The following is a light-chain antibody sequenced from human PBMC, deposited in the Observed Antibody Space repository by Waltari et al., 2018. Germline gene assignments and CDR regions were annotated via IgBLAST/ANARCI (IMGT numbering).Light chain of an antibody. CDR2: VNT. CDR3: QSFDNSLRRSVI. CDR1: SSNIGAGFD. J-gene: IGLJ2*01. Sequence: QSVLTQPPSVSGAPGQRVTISCTGSSSNIGAGFDVHWYQQLPGAAPKLLIHVNTNRPSGVPDRFSGSKSGTSASLAITGLQAEDEADYYCQSFDNSLRRSVIFGGGTKLTVL. V-gene: IGLV1-40*01.